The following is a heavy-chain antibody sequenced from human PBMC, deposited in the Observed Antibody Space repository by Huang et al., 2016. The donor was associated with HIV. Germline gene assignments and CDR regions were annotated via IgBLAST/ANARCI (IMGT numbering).Heavy chain of an antibody. CDR3: ASGEYGKNAYDI. CDR1: GGSITSSNHY. CDR2: FYYSGYA. V-gene: IGHV4-39*01. Sequence: QLHLQQSGPGLVRPSETLSLICTVSGGSITSSNHYWGWIRQTPGKGLEWIGNFYYSGYAYYTPSLKNRVSTAIDTSKSQFSLRLSSVIATDTAVYYCASGEYGKNAYDIWGQGTVVTVSA. J-gene: IGHJ3*02. D-gene: IGHD2-2*01.